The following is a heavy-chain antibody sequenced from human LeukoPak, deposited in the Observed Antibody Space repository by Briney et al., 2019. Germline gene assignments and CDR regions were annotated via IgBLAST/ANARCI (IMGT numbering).Heavy chain of an antibody. Sequence: GGSLRLSCAASGFTFDDYGMSWVRQAPGKGLEWVSGINWNGGSTGYADSVKGRFTISRDNAKNSLYLQMNSLRAEDTAVYYCAKRYCTDTSCHLGPYYYYMDVWGKGTTVTISS. CDR3: AKRYCTDTSCHLGPYYYYMDV. CDR1: GFTFDDYG. V-gene: IGHV3-20*04. J-gene: IGHJ6*03. D-gene: IGHD2-2*01. CDR2: INWNGGST.